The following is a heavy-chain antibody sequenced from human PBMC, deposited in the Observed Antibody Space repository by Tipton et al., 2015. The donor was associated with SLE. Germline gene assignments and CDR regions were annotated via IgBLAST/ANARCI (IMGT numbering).Heavy chain of an antibody. J-gene: IGHJ5*02. CDR1: GGSFSGYY. Sequence: TLSLTCAVYGGSFSGYYWSWIRQPPGKGLEWIGEINHSGSTNYNPSLESRVTISVDTSKNQFSLKLSSVTAADTAVYYCARLSSGWYVRWFDPWGQGTLVTVSS. V-gene: IGHV4-34*01. CDR3: ARLSSGWYVRWFDP. D-gene: IGHD6-19*01. CDR2: INHSGST.